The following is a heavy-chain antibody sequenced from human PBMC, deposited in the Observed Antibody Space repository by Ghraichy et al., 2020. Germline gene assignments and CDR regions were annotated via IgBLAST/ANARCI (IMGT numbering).Heavy chain of an antibody. CDR2: IGSTGTT. D-gene: IGHD2-15*01. CDR3: ARTEYVEPPFGGY. V-gene: IGHV3-23*01. J-gene: IGHJ4*02. CDR1: GFTFRTYA. Sequence: GGSLRLSCTASGFTFRTYAMCWVRQAAGKGLEWVSTIGSTGTTYYADSVRGRFTISRDNSKNSLYQQMNILRDDDTALYYCARTEYVEPPFGGYWGRGTLVTVSS.